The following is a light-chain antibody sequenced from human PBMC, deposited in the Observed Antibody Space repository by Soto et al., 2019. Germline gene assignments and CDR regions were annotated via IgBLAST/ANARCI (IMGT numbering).Light chain of an antibody. J-gene: IGKJ4*01. CDR2: KAS. CDR3: QQYTLLT. V-gene: IGKV1-5*03. CDR1: QSISSW. Sequence: DIQMTQSPSTLSASVGDRVTITCRASQSISSWLAWYQQKPGKAPKLLIYKASSLESGVPSRFSGSGSGTEFTLTISSLQPDDFATYFCQQYTLLTFGGGTKVEIK.